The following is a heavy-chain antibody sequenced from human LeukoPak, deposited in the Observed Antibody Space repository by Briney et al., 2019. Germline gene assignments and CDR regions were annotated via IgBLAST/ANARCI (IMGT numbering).Heavy chain of an antibody. CDR3: ARAYDYSHHFDY. V-gene: IGHV4-4*07. D-gene: IGHD4-11*01. Sequence: SETLSLTCTVSGGSISSYYWSWIRQPAGKGLEWIGRIYTSGSTNYSPSLKSRVTMSLDTSKNQFSLKLSSVTAADTAVYYCARAYDYSHHFDYWGQGTLVTVSS. CDR1: GGSISSYY. CDR2: IYTSGST. J-gene: IGHJ4*02.